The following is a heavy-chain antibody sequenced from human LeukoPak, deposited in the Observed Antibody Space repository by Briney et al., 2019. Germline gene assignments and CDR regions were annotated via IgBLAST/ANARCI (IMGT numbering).Heavy chain of an antibody. CDR3: AKYPASGGYFDY. J-gene: IGHJ4*02. D-gene: IGHD6-13*01. CDR1: GFTFSTYS. Sequence: PGGSLRLSCAASGFTFSTYSMSWVRLAPGKGLEWVSGISGSGATTYYADSVKGRFTISRDNSKNTLYLQMNSLRAEDTALFYCAKYPASGGYFDYWGQGTLVTVSS. V-gene: IGHV3-23*01. CDR2: ISGSGATT.